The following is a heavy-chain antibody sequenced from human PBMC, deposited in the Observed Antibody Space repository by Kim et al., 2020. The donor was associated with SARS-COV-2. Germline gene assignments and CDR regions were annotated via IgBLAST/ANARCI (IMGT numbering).Heavy chain of an antibody. CDR3: ARALGGDRYSGSYPLYYYYYMDV. CDR2: IIPILGIA. D-gene: IGHD1-26*01. Sequence: SVKVSCKASGGTFSSYAISWVRQAPGQGLEWMGRIIPILGIANYAQKFQGRVTITADKSTSTAYMELSSLRSEDTAVYYCARALGGDRYSGSYPLYYYYYMDVWGKGTTVTVSS. CDR1: GGTFSSYA. J-gene: IGHJ6*03. V-gene: IGHV1-69*04.